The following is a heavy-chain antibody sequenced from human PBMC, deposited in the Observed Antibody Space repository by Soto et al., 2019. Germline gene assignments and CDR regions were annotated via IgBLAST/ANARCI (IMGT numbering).Heavy chain of an antibody. V-gene: IGHV4-30-4*01. CDR1: GGSISSGDYY. Sequence: SETLSLTCTVSGGSISSGDYYWRWIRQPPGKGLEWIGYIYYSGSTYYNPSLKSRVTISVDTSKNQFSLKLTSVTAADTAVDYCARKTVVWSTGRASYYYYGMDVWGQGTTVTVSS. CDR2: IYYSGST. D-gene: IGHD2-2*01. CDR3: ARKTVVWSTGRASYYYYGMDV. J-gene: IGHJ6*02.